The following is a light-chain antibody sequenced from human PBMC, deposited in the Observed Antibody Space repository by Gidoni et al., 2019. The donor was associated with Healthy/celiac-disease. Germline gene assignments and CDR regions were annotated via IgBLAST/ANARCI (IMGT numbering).Light chain of an antibody. Sequence: QSVLTQPPSASGTPGQRVTISCSGSSSNIGSKAVNWYQQLPGTAPKLLIFRNNQRPSGVPDRFSGSKSGTSASLAIGGLQSEDEAGYYCAVWDDRLNGRYVFGTGTKVTVL. CDR2: RNN. J-gene: IGLJ1*01. CDR1: SSNIGSKA. CDR3: AVWDDRLNGRYV. V-gene: IGLV1-44*01.